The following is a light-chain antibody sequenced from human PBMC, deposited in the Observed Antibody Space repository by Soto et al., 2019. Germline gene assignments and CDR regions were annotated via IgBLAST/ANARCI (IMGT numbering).Light chain of an antibody. CDR1: QGISSSY. CDR3: QQYHSRPPRT. J-gene: IGKJ1*01. Sequence: DIVVTQSAATLSVSPGERATLACRASQGISSSYLAWHTQKPGQATRLLXXGAXSRAAGVPARFSGSGSGTEFTLTISSLQSEDFAVYYCQQYHSRPPRTFGQGTKVEIK. CDR2: GAX. V-gene: IGKV3D-15*01.